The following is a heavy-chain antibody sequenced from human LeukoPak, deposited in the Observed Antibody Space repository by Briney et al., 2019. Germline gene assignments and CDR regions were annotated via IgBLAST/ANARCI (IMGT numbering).Heavy chain of an antibody. V-gene: IGHV4-59*01. D-gene: IGHD2-2*02. CDR3: ARRAGEDIVVVPAAIAGDAFDI. CDR2: YNSGSS. CDR1: GGSISDYY. J-gene: IGHJ3*02. Sequence: KPSETLSLTCTVSGGSISDYYRGWIRQPPGKGLEWIGYYNSGSSTYNPSLKSRVTISVDTSKNQFSLKLSSVTAADTAVYYCARRAGEDIVVVPAAIAGDAFDIWGQGTVVTVSS.